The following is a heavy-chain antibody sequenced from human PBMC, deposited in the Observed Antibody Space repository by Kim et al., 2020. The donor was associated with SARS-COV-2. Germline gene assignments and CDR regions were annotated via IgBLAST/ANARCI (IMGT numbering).Heavy chain of an antibody. CDR2: IRSRSSDT. CDR1: GFTFSDYY. CDR3: GRASRDY. J-gene: IGHJ4*02. Sequence: GGSLRLSCAASGFTFSDYYMSWIRQAPGKGLEWVSYIRSRSSDTNYADSVKGRFTISRDKAKNSMSLQMNSLRAEDTAGAYCGRASRDYWGQGTFVTVSS. V-gene: IGHV3-11*05.